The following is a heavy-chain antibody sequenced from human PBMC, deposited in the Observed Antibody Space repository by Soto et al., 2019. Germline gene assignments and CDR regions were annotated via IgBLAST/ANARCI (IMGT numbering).Heavy chain of an antibody. CDR1: GFTFSSYA. Sequence: EVRLLESGGGLVQPGGPLRLSCAASGFTFSSYAMSWVRQAPGKGLEWVSTIIGSGGSANYADSVKGRFTISRESSKNTLYLQMSSQRADDTAVYYCARHSLSTILGYYYGMDVWGQGTTVTVSS. D-gene: IGHD3-9*01. CDR2: IIGSGGSA. J-gene: IGHJ6*01. V-gene: IGHV3-23*01. CDR3: ARHSLSTILGYYYGMDV.